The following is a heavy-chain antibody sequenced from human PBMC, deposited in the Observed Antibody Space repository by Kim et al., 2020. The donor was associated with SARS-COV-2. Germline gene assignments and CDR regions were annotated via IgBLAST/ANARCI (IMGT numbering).Heavy chain of an antibody. Sequence: ASVKVSCKASGYTFTSYDINWVRQATGQGLEWMGWMNPNSGNTGYAQKFQGRVTMTRNTSISTAYMELSSLRSEDTAVYYCARVLDPLAEGILWFRESAYYYYGMDVWGQGTTVTVSS. J-gene: IGHJ6*01. CDR1: GYTFTSYD. D-gene: IGHD3-10*01. CDR2: MNPNSGNT. CDR3: ARVLDPLAEGILWFRESAYYYYGMDV. V-gene: IGHV1-8*01.